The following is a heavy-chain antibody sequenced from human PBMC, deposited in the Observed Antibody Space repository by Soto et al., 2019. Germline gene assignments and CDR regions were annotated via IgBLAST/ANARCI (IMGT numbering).Heavy chain of an antibody. J-gene: IGHJ4*02. CDR2: IIPIFGTA. D-gene: IGHD2-2*01. CDR3: ARALACSFTSACHPRGFHDY. CDR1: GGTFSSYA. Sequence: GASVKVSCKASGGTFSSYAISWVRQAPGQGLEWMGGIIPIFGTANYAQKFQGRVTITADESTSTAYMERSSLRSEDTAVYYCARALACSFTSACHPRGFHDYWRRGT. V-gene: IGHV1-69*13.